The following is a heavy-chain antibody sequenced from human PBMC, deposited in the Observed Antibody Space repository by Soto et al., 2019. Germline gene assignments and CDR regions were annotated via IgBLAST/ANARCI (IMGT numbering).Heavy chain of an antibody. J-gene: IGHJ4*02. CDR3: ARGYCSGGSCYRY. Sequence: ETLSLTCTCSGFSISRSSYYWGWIRQPPGKGLEWIGSIYYSGSTYYNPSLKSRVTISVDTSKNQFSLKLSSVTAADTAVYYCARGYCSGGSCYRYWGQGSQVTVSS. CDR1: GFSISRSSYY. D-gene: IGHD2-15*01. CDR2: IYYSGST. V-gene: IGHV4-39*01.